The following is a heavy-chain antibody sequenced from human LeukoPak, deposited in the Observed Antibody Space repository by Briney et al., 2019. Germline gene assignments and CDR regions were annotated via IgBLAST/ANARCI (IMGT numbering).Heavy chain of an antibody. V-gene: IGHV4-59*08. CDR1: GGSISGYY. CDR2: IYYSGST. J-gene: IGHJ4*02. CDR3: ARQDFFDSSGYLGVNY. Sequence: SETLSLTCTVSGGSISGYYWSWIRQPPGKGLEWIGYIYYSGSTKYNPSLKSRVTISVDTSKNQFSLKLSSVTAADMAVYYCARQDFFDSSGYLGVNYWGQGALVTVSS. D-gene: IGHD3-22*01.